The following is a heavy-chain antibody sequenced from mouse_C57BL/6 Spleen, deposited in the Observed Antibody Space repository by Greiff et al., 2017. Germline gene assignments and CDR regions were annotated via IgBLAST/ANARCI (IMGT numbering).Heavy chain of an antibody. CDR3: ASSSTVVPFYFDY. CDR2: IDPSDSYT. Sequence: QVQLQQPGAELVKPGASVKLSCKASGYTFTSYWMQWVKQRPGQGLEWIGGIDPSDSYTNYNQKFKGKATLTVDTSSSTAYMQLRSLTSEDSAVYYCASSSTVVPFYFDYWGQGTTLTVSS. CDR1: GYTFTSYW. D-gene: IGHD1-1*01. J-gene: IGHJ2*01. V-gene: IGHV1-50*01.